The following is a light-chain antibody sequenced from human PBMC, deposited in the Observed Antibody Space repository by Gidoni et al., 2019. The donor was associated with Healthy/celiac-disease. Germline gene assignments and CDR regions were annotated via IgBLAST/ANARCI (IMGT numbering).Light chain of an antibody. CDR2: AAS. V-gene: IGKV1-39*01. J-gene: IGKJ2*04. CDR1: QSISSY. CDR3: QQSYSTPRS. Sequence: DIQMTQSPSSLSASVGERVTITCRASQSISSYLNWYQQKPGKAPKLLIYAASSLQSGVPSRFSVSGSGTDFTLTISSLQPEDFATYYCQQSYSTPRSFGQGTKLEIK.